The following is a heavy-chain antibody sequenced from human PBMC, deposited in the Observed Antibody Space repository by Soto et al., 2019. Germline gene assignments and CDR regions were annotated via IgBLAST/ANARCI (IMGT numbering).Heavy chain of an antibody. Sequence: SETLSLTCPVSGFSISSGGYYWSWIRQHPGKGLEWIGYIYYSGSTYYNPSLKGRVTISVDTSKNQFSLKLSSVTAADTAVYYCARDLPPIDYWGQGTLVTVSS. CDR2: IYYSGST. CDR1: GFSISSGGYY. J-gene: IGHJ4*02. V-gene: IGHV4-31*03. CDR3: ARDLPPIDY.